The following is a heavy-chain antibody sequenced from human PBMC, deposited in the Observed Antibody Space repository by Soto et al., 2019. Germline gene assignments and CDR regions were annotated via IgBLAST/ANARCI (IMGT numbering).Heavy chain of an antibody. CDR3: ASLVPSGSYYIWYYFDY. Sequence: SETLSLTCTVSGGSISSSSYYWGWIRQPPGKGLEWIGSIYYSGSTYYNPSLKSRVTISVDTSKNQFSLKLSSVTAADTAVYYCASLVPSGSYYIWYYFDYWGQGTLVTVSS. CDR1: GGSISSSSYY. CDR2: IYYSGST. D-gene: IGHD1-26*01. J-gene: IGHJ4*02. V-gene: IGHV4-39*01.